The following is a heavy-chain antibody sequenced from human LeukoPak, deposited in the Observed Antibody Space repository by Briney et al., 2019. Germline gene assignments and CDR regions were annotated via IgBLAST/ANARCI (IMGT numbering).Heavy chain of an antibody. D-gene: IGHD1-26*01. J-gene: IGHJ4*02. CDR2: IKIKTDGGTI. Sequence: GTLRLSCAASGFTFSSYGMSWVRQAPGKGLEWVGRIKIKTDGGTIEYGAPVKGRFTISRDDSKNTLYLQMNTLETEDTGVYYCTRISGSSSGPFDYWGQGSLVTVSS. CDR3: TRISGSSSGPFDY. V-gene: IGHV3-15*01. CDR1: GFTFSSYG.